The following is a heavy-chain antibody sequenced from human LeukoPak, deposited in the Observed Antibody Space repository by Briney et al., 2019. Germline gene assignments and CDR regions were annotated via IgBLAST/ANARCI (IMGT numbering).Heavy chain of an antibody. CDR3: ARVFSYPLRAPFDP. V-gene: IGHV4-59*01. D-gene: IGHD3-3*01. J-gene: IGHJ5*02. CDR1: GGSISSYY. CDR2: IFYSGST. Sequence: PSETLSLTCTVSGGSISSYYWSWIRQPPGKGLEWIGSIFYSGSTNYNPSLKSRVTISVDTSKNQFSLKLSSVTAADTAVYYCARVFSYPLRAPFDPWGQGTLVTVSS.